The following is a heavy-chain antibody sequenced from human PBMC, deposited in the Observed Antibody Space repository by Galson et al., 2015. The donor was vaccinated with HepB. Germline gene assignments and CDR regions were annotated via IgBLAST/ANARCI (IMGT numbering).Heavy chain of an antibody. CDR3: ARDLRSGYPIARHYYMDV. CDR2: IYYSGST. Sequence: LSLTCTVSGGSISSYYWSWIRQPPGKGLEWIGYIYYSGSTNYNPSLKSRVTISVDTSKNQFSLKLSSVTAADTAVYYCARDLRSGYPIARHYYMDVWGKGTTVTVSS. J-gene: IGHJ6*03. D-gene: IGHD5-12*01. CDR1: GGSISSYY. V-gene: IGHV4-59*01.